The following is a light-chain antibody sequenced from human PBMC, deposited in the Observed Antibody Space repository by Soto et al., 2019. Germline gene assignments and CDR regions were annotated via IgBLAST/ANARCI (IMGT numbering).Light chain of an antibody. CDR1: QRITTY. J-gene: IGKJ2*01. CDR2: TSG. Sequence: IQMTQSPSSLSASVGDRVTITCRASQRITTYLNWYQQKPGEAPKLLISTSGTLQRGVPSRFSGSGSGTDFTLTITALRPEEFPTYFCQQTYSPPYTFGQGTKLEIK. CDR3: QQTYSPPYT. V-gene: IGKV1-39*01.